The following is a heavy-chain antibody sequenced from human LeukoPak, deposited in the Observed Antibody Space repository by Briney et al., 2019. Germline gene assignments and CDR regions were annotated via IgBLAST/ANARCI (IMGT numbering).Heavy chain of an antibody. V-gene: IGHV4-59*08. D-gene: IGHD5-18*01. CDR3: ARGYSYGNLDY. Sequence: PSETLSLTCTVSGGSISSYYWSWIRQPPGKGLEWIGYIYYSGSTYYNPSLKSRVTISVDTSKNQFSLKLSSVTAADTAVYYCARGYSYGNLDYWGQGTLVTVSS. CDR1: GGSISSYY. CDR2: IYYSGST. J-gene: IGHJ4*02.